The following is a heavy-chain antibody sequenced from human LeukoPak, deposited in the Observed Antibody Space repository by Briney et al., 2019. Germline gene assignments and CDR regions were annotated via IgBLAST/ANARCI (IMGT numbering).Heavy chain of an antibody. CDR1: GFTFSSYA. D-gene: IGHD3-22*01. CDR2: ISGSGGST. J-gene: IGHJ1*01. V-gene: IGHV3-23*01. Sequence: PGGSLRLSCAASGFTFSSYAMSWVRQAPGKGLEWVSAISGSGGSTYYADSVKGRFTISRDNSKNTLYLQMNSLRAEDTAVYYCAKDLEYYYDSSGYRYFQHWGQGTLVTVSS. CDR3: AKDLEYYYDSSGYRYFQH.